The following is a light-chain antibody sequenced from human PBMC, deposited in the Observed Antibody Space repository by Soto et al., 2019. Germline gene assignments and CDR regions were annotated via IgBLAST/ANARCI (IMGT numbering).Light chain of an antibody. J-gene: IGKJ2*01. Sequence: ESVLTQSPGTLSLSPGERATLSCRASQSVSSSYLAWYQQKPGQAPRLLIYGASSRATGIPDRFSGSGSGTDFALNISRLEPADFAVYYCQQYGTSPGFSFGQGTKLEIK. V-gene: IGKV3-20*01. CDR3: QQYGTSPGFS. CDR2: GAS. CDR1: QSVSSSY.